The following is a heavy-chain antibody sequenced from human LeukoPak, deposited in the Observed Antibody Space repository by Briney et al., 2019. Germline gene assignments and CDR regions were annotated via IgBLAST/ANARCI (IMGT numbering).Heavy chain of an antibody. J-gene: IGHJ4*02. V-gene: IGHV1-18*01. Sequence: ASVKVSCKASGYTFTSYGISWVRQAPGQGLEWMGWISAYNGNTNYAQKLQGRVTMTTDTSTSTAYMELRSLRSDDTAVYYCARGVAVAGRRGSERYYFDYWGQGTLVTVSS. CDR2: ISAYNGNT. D-gene: IGHD6-19*01. CDR1: GYTFTSYG. CDR3: ARGVAVAGRRGSERYYFDY.